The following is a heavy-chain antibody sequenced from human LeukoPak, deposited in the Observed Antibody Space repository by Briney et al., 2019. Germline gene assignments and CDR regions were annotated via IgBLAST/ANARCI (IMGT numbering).Heavy chain of an antibody. Sequence: GASVKVSCKASGYTFTSYYMHWVRQAPGQGLEWMGIINPSGGSTSYAQKFQGRVTITRDTSTSTVYMELSSLRSEDTAVYYCARDRVVYYDRSGYYYGGFDPWGQGTLVTVSS. J-gene: IGHJ5*02. CDR1: GYTFTSYY. D-gene: IGHD3-22*01. CDR2: INPSGGST. CDR3: ARDRVVYYDRSGYYYGGFDP. V-gene: IGHV1-46*01.